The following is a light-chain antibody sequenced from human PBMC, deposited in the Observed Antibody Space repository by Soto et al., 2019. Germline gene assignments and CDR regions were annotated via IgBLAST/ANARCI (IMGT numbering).Light chain of an antibody. J-gene: IGLJ1*01. CDR3: CYFAGSFTSYV. Sequence: QSALTQPRSVSGSPGQSVTISCTGTTNYVSWFQQHPGKAPKLIIYDVNKRPSGVPGRFSGSKSGNTASLSISGLQAEDAADYYWCYFAGSFTSYVFGTGTKVTVL. CDR2: DVN. V-gene: IGLV2-11*01. CDR1: TNY.